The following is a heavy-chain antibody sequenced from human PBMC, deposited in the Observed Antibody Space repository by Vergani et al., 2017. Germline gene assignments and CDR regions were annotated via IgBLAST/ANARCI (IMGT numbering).Heavy chain of an antibody. D-gene: IGHD4-17*01. CDR3: AFNDYGDWNYYYYMDV. CDR1: GYIFKNYY. Sequence: QVQLVQSGAAVKKPGASAKVSCTASGYIFKNYYMHWLRLAPGQGFQWMGIVNFVTGAATSPQKFEGRITMTRDTSTATFYVELSSLRSEDTAVYYCAFNDYGDWNYYYYMDVWGKGTTVTVSS. CDR2: VNFVTGAA. V-gene: IGHV1-46*02. J-gene: IGHJ6*03.